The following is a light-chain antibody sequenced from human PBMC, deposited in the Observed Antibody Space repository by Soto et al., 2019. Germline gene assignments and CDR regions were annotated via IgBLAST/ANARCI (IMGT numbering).Light chain of an antibody. CDR3: QQAYSFPIP. Sequence: DIQMTQSPSSVSASVGDRVTITCRASQGITNWLAWYQQKPGRTPELLIHGASRLQSGVPARFSGSGSGTDFTLSINSLQPEDFATYYCQQAYSFPIPFGQGTRLEIK. CDR2: GAS. CDR1: QGITNW. V-gene: IGKV1-12*01. J-gene: IGKJ5*01.